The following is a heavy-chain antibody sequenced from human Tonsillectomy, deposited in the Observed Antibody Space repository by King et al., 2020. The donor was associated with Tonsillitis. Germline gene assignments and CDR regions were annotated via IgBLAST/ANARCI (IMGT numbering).Heavy chain of an antibody. CDR1: GGSVSSSSYY. V-gene: IGHV4-61*02. CDR3: ARDVYLGYCSGTSCEYWFDP. J-gene: IGHJ5*02. Sequence: VQLQESGPGLVKPSQTLSLTCTVSGGSVSSSSYYWSWIRQPAGKGLEWIGRLYTSGSTNYNPSLTSRITMLLDTSKNQFSLKLSSVTAADTAVYYCARDVYLGYCSGTSCEYWFDPWGQGSLGTVSS. D-gene: IGHD2-2*01. CDR2: LYTSGST.